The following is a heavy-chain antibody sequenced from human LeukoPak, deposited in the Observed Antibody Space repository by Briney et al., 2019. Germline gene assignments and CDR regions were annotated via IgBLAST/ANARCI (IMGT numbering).Heavy chain of an antibody. CDR1: GFLVSRNY. Sequence: GGSLRLSCAASGFLVSRNYMTWVRQAPGKGLEWVSLIYSDGTTYYTDTVKGRFTISRDNSKNTLYLQMNSLRAEDTAVYYCARTVVLWFGELLSWGQGTLVTVSS. D-gene: IGHD3-10*01. CDR2: IYSDGTT. J-gene: IGHJ5*02. CDR3: ARTVVLWFGELLS. V-gene: IGHV3-53*01.